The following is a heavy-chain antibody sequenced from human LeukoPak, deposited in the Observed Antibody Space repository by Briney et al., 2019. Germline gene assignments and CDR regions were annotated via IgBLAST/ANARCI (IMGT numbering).Heavy chain of an antibody. CDR1: GYTFTSYG. Sequence: GASVKVSCMASGYTFTSYGISWVRQAPGQGLEWMGWISADNGNTNYAQKFQGRVTLTTDTSTSTACMELRSLRSDDTAVYYCARDRPLRGLDYWGQGTLVTVSS. CDR3: ARDRPLRGLDY. V-gene: IGHV1-18*01. D-gene: IGHD3-10*01. J-gene: IGHJ4*02. CDR2: ISADNGNT.